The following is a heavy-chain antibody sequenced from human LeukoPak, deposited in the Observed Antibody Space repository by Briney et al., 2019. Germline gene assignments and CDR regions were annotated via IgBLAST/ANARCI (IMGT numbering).Heavy chain of an antibody. V-gene: IGHV1-69*04. D-gene: IGHD2-21*02. Sequence: GASVKASCKASGYTFTGYYMHWVRQAPGQGLEWMGRIIPILGIANYAQKFQGRVTITADKSTSTAYMELSSLRSEDTAVYYCARDAPDCGGDCYGDYWGQGTLVTVSS. CDR2: IIPILGIA. CDR1: GYTFTGYY. CDR3: ARDAPDCGGDCYGDY. J-gene: IGHJ4*02.